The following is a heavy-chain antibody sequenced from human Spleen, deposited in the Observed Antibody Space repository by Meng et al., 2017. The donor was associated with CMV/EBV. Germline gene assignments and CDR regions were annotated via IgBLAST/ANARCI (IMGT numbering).Heavy chain of an antibody. Sequence: GESLKISCAASGFTFHDYSIHWVRQAPGKGLEWVSSFSGVGVSTYYADSVKGRFTISRDNSKNTLYLQMNSLRAEDTAVYYCAKGSSWYWGGLDVWGQGTTVTVSS. CDR3: AKGSSWYWGGLDV. CDR1: GFTFHDYS. J-gene: IGHJ6*02. D-gene: IGHD6-13*01. CDR2: FSGVGVST. V-gene: IGHV3-23*01.